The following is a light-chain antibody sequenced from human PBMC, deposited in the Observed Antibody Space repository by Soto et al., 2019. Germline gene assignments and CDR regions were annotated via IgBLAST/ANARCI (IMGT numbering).Light chain of an antibody. CDR1: SSNIGAGYD. CDR2: GNS. J-gene: IGLJ1*01. Sequence: QSLLTHPPSLSGAPGQRVTISCTGSSSNIGAGYDVHWYQQLPGTAPKLLIYGNSNRPSGVPDRFSGSKSGTSASLAITGLQAEDEADYYCQSYDSSLSGYVFGTGTKSPS. V-gene: IGLV1-40*01. CDR3: QSYDSSLSGYV.